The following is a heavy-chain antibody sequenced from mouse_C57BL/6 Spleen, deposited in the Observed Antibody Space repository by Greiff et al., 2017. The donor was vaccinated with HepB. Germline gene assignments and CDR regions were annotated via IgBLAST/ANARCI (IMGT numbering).Heavy chain of an antibody. CDR3: ARRNDYDGDFDY. CDR1: GYTFTSYW. CDR2: IDPSDSET. V-gene: IGHV1-52*01. Sequence: VQLQQPGAELVRPGSSVKLSCKASGYTFTSYWMYWVKQRPIQGLEWIGNIDPSDSETHYNQKFKDKATLTVDKSSSTAYMQLSSLTSEDSAVYYCARRNDYDGDFDYWGQGTTLTVSS. J-gene: IGHJ2*01. D-gene: IGHD2-4*01.